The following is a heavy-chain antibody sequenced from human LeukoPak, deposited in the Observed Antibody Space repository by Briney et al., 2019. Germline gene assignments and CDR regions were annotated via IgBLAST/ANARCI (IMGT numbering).Heavy chain of an antibody. CDR3: ARGDIASYYYSLEV. CDR1: GFTFSDYY. Sequence: GGSLRLSCVASGFTFSDYYMTWIRQSPGKGLEWVSYISSTGATIYYADSVKGRFTISRDNAKNSLFLQMSSLRAEDTAVYYCARGDIASYYYSLEVWGTGATVIISS. J-gene: IGHJ6*03. D-gene: IGHD5-12*01. V-gene: IGHV3-11*01. CDR2: ISSTGATI.